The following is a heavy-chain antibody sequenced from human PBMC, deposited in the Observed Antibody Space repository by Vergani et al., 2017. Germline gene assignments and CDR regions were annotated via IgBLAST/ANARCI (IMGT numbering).Heavy chain of an antibody. CDR1: GGSFTSYH. J-gene: IGHJ6*03. CDR3: ARVNTETNGQLYYYDYMDV. CDR2: IDHPVRP. D-gene: IGHD4-11*01. V-gene: IGHV4-34*01. Sequence: QVQLQQWGGGLLKPSETLSLTCVVNGGSFTSYHWTWIRQSPGGGLDWVGDIDHPVRPHYNPSLKSRLTMSVDKSRNQFSLTLNSVTATDTAIYFCARVNTETNGQLYYYDYMDVWGQGTAVTVS.